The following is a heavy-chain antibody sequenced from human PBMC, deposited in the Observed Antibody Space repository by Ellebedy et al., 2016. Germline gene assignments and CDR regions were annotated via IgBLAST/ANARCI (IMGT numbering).Heavy chain of an antibody. V-gene: IGHV4-34*01. J-gene: IGHJ3*01. CDR3: ARISLDGQYVLAAFDV. CDR1: GGSLSGYY. Sequence: SQTLSLTCAVYGGSLSGYYWSWIRQPPGKGLEWIGEINHSGSANYNPSLKSRVTISVDTSKDQFSLNLNSVTAADTAVYYCARISLDGQYVLAAFDVWGQGTMVTVSS. D-gene: IGHD2/OR15-2a*01. CDR2: INHSGSA.